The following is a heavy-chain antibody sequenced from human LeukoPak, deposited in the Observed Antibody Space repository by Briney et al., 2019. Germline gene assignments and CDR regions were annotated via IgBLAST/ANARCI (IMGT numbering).Heavy chain of an antibody. CDR2: FDPEHREA. CDR3: AAGGIYSLLDY. V-gene: IGHV1-24*01. CDR1: GYSLTDLS. D-gene: IGHD1-26*01. Sequence: GASVKVSCKVSGYSLTDLSMHWVRPAPGNGLEWMGGFDPEHREAIYAQKFQGRVSMTEDTSTDTAYMELSSLRSEDTAVYYCAAGGIYSLLDYWGQGTLVTVSS. J-gene: IGHJ4*02.